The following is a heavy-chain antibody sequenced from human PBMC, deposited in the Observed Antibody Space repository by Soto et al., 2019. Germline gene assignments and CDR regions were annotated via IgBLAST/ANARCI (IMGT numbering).Heavy chain of an antibody. CDR3: ARDRDYYDNSGYALDI. V-gene: IGHV3-33*01. D-gene: IGHD3-22*01. J-gene: IGHJ3*02. CDR1: GFSFSSYG. Sequence: QVQLVESGGGVVQPGKSLRLSCAASGFSFSSYGMHWVRQAPGKGLERVAVIWYDGSNEDYADSVKGRFAISRDNSKNTLYLHMNSLRADDTAVYCCARDRDYYDNSGYALDIWGQGTVVTVSS. CDR2: IWYDGSNE.